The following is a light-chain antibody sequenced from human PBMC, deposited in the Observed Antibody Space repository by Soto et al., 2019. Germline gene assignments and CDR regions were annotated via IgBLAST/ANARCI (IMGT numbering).Light chain of an antibody. Sequence: QSVLTQPPSVSGSPGQSVTISCTGDSSDVGSYNRVSWYQQPPGTAPKLMIYEVTNRPSGVPNRFSASKSGNTASLTISGLQAEDAADYYCTSYTSSRTWVFGGGTKLTVL. J-gene: IGLJ3*02. CDR2: EVT. V-gene: IGLV2-18*02. CDR3: TSYTSSRTWV. CDR1: SSDVGSYNR.